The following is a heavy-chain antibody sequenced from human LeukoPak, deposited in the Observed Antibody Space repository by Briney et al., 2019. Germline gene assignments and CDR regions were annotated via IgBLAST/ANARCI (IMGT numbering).Heavy chain of an antibody. Sequence: GGSLRLSCAASGFTFSSYWTHWVRQAPGKGLEWVSSISSLSNYIYYADSVKGRFTISRDNAKNSLYLQMNSLRAEDTALYYCARGGENSGFDYWGQGTLVIVSS. J-gene: IGHJ4*02. CDR1: GFTFSSYW. D-gene: IGHD6-19*01. V-gene: IGHV3-21*01. CDR3: ARGGENSGFDY. CDR2: ISSLSNYI.